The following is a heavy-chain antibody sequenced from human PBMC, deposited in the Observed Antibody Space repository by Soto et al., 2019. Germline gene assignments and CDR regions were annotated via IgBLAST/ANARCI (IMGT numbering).Heavy chain of an antibody. CDR1: GFTFSTYA. J-gene: IGHJ3*02. D-gene: IGHD4-17*01. CDR2: LTPSGGET. Sequence: GSLRLSCVASGFTFSTYAMSWVRQAPGKGLEWVSALTPSGGETYYADSVKGRFTTSRDNSMNALYLQMNSLRIEDTAVYYCAHPRGYGVFDAYDIWGQGTMVTVSS. CDR3: AHPRGYGVFDAYDI. V-gene: IGHV3-23*01.